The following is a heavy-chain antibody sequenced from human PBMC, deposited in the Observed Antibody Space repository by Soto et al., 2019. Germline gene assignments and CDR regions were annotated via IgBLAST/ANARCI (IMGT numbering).Heavy chain of an antibody. CDR3: AKDPYYDILTGYYAFDI. Sequence: GGSLRLSCAASGFTFSSYAMSWVRQAPGKGLEWVSAISGSGGSTYYADSVKGRFTISRDNSKNTLYLQMNSLRAEDTAVYYCAKDPYYDILTGYYAFDIWGQGTMVTVSS. V-gene: IGHV3-23*01. CDR2: ISGSGGST. J-gene: IGHJ3*02. D-gene: IGHD3-9*01. CDR1: GFTFSSYA.